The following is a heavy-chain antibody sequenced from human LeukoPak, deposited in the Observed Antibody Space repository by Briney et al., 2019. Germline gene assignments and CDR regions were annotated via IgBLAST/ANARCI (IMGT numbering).Heavy chain of an antibody. Sequence: GGSLRLSCAASGFTFSRYWMYWVRQAPGKGPVWVSRIKSDGTYTSYADSVKGRFTISRDNAKNTLFLQMSNLRAEDTAFYYCARVAEDSSGWSFDYWGHGTLVTVSS. D-gene: IGHD6-19*01. CDR2: IKSDGTYT. J-gene: IGHJ4*01. CDR1: GFTFSRYW. V-gene: IGHV3-74*01. CDR3: ARVAEDSSGWSFDY.